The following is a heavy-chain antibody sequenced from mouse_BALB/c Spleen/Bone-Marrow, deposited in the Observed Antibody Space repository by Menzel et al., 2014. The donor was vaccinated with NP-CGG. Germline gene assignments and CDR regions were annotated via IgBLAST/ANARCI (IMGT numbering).Heavy chain of an antibody. Sequence: VQLQQSGPELVKPGASVKMSWKASGYTFTSYVMHWVKQKPGQGLEWIGNINPYNDGTKYNEKFKGKASLTSDKSSSTAFMELSSLTSEDSAVYYCARSLYGYDWYFDVWGAGTTVTVSS. CDR3: ARSLYGYDWYFDV. D-gene: IGHD2-2*01. V-gene: IGHV1-14*01. CDR1: GYTFTSYV. J-gene: IGHJ1*01. CDR2: INPYNDGT.